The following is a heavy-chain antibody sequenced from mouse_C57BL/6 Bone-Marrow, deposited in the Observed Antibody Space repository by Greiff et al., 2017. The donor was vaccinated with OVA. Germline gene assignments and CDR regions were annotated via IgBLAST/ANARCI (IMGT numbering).Heavy chain of an antibody. J-gene: IGHJ3*01. CDR3: ARRGHLSKSFAY. D-gene: IGHD1-1*01. CDR2: IYPGSGST. CDR1: GYTFTSYW. Sequence: QVQLQQPGAELVKPGASVKMSCKASGYTFTSYWITWVKQRPGQGLEWIGDIYPGSGSTNYNEKFKSKATLTVDTSSSTAYVQLSSLTSEDSAVYYCARRGHLSKSFAYWGQGTLVTVSA. V-gene: IGHV1-55*01.